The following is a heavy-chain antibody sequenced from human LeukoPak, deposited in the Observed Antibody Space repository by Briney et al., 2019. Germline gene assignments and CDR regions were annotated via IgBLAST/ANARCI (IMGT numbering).Heavy chain of an antibody. CDR1: GGSFSSCSFY. J-gene: IGHJ4*02. CDR2: IYDSGST. V-gene: IGHV4-39*01. D-gene: IGHD2-15*01. Sequence: PSETLSLTCTASGGSFSSCSFYWGWIRQPQGKGLEWIGSIYDSGSTYYTPSLKSRVTTSVDTSKNRFSLNLSSVTAADTAVYYCAGSYCSGDNCYFYRSWGQGTLVTVSS. CDR3: AGSYCSGDNCYFYRS.